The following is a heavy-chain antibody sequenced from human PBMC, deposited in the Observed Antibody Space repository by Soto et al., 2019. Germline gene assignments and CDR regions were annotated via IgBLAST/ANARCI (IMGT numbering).Heavy chain of an antibody. Sequence: SVKVSCKASGGTFSSYTISWVRQAPGQGLEWMGRIIPILGIANYAQKFQGRVTITADKSTSTAYMELSSLRSEDTAVYYCARDLGAIAAAGTPHGYWGQGTLVTVSS. J-gene: IGHJ4*02. CDR1: GGTFSSYT. V-gene: IGHV1-69*04. CDR3: ARDLGAIAAAGTPHGY. D-gene: IGHD6-13*01. CDR2: IIPILGIA.